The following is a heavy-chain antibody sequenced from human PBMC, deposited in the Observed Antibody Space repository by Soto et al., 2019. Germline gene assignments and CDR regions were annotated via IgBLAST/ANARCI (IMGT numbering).Heavy chain of an antibody. Sequence: GPSVKVSCKASGGTFSSYTISWVRQAPGQGLEWMGRIIPILGIANYAQKFQGRVTITADKSTSTAYMELSSLRSEDTAVYYCARLVDSSSWYVHDTNPTDYWGQGTLVTVSS. CDR3: ARLVDSSSWYVHDTNPTDY. V-gene: IGHV1-69*02. CDR1: GGTFSSYT. J-gene: IGHJ4*02. CDR2: IIPILGIA. D-gene: IGHD6-13*01.